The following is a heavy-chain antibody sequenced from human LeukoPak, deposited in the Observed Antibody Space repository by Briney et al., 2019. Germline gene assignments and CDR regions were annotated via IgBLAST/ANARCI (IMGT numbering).Heavy chain of an antibody. J-gene: IGHJ4*02. CDR2: INWNGGIT. CDR1: GFTFDDYG. CDR3: ARVSSSSWWALDY. Sequence: GGSLRLSCAASGFTFDDYGMSWVRQAPGKGLEWVSGINWNGGITAYADSVKGRFTISRDNAKNTLYLQMNSLRAEDTAVYYCARVSSSSWWALDYWGQGTLVTVSS. V-gene: IGHV3-20*04. D-gene: IGHD6-13*01.